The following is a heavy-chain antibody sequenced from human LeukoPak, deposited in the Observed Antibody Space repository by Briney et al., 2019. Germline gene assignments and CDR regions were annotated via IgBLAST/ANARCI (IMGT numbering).Heavy chain of an antibody. V-gene: IGHV3-23*01. D-gene: IGHD2-2*01. CDR2: ISGSGGST. Sequence: PGGSLRLSCAASGFTFSSYAMSWVRQAPGKGLEWVSAISGSGGSTYYADSVKGRFTISRDNSKNTLYLQMNSLRAEDTAVYYCAKDQDIVVVPAAMSGNDYWGQGTLVTVSS. CDR1: GFTFSSYA. CDR3: AKDQDIVVVPAAMSGNDY. J-gene: IGHJ4*02.